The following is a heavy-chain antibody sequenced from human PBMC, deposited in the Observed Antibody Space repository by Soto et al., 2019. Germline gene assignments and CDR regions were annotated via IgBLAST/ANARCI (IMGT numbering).Heavy chain of an antibody. J-gene: IGHJ6*02. CDR2: INHSGST. CDR3: GRDSGLGGILRHPQKKNYYYYGMDV. D-gene: IGHD3-16*01. V-gene: IGHV4-34*01. CDR1: GGSFSGYY. Sequence: SETLSLTCAVYGGSFSGYYWSWIRQPPGKGLEWIGEINHSGSTNYNPSLKSRVTISVDTSKNQFSLKLSSVTAADTAVYYCGRDSGLGGILRHPQKKNYYYYGMDVWGQGPRVTVSS.